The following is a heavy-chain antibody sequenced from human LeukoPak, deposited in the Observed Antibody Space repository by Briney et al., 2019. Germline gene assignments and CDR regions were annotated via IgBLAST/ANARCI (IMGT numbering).Heavy chain of an antibody. V-gene: IGHV4-59*01. J-gene: IGHJ4*02. CDR2: IYYSGST. Sequence: PSETLSLTCTVSGGSISSYYWSWVRQPPGKGLEWIGYIYYSGSTNYNPSLKSRVTMSVDTSKNQFSLKLSSVTAADTAVYYCAMLIGYSSDYWGQGTLVTVSS. CDR1: GGSISSYY. CDR3: AMLIGYSSDY. D-gene: IGHD6-13*01.